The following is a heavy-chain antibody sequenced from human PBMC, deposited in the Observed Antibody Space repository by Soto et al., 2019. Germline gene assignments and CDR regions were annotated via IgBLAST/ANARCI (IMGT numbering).Heavy chain of an antibody. CDR2: ISAYNGNT. CDR3: ARDGRGYSYGLRGAFDI. Sequence: ASVKVSCKASGYTFTSYGISWVRQAPGQGLEWMGWISAYNGNTNYAQKLQGRVTMTTDTSTSTAYMELRSPRSDDTAVYYCARDGRGYSYGLRGAFDIWGQGTMVTVSS. V-gene: IGHV1-18*01. D-gene: IGHD5-18*01. J-gene: IGHJ3*02. CDR1: GYTFTSYG.